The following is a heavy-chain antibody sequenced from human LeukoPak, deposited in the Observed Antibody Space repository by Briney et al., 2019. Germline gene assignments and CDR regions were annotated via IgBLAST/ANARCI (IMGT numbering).Heavy chain of an antibody. CDR2: IIPIFGTA. J-gene: IGHJ4*02. V-gene: IGHV1-69*01. CDR1: GGTFSSYA. D-gene: IGHD3-10*01. CDR3: ARGYYGSGSYDY. Sequence: SVKVSCKASGGTFSSYAISWVRQAPGQELEWMGGIIPIFGTANYAQKFQGRVTITADESTSTAYMELSSLRSEDTAVYYCARGYYGSGSYDYWGQGTLVTVSS.